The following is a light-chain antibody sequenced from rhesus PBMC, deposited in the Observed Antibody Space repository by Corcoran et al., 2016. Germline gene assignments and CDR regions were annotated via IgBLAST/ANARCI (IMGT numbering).Light chain of an antibody. J-gene: IGKJ2*01. CDR3: QQHNSHPYS. CDR1: QTISSY. Sequence: DIQMTQSPSSLSASVGDRVTITCRASQTISSYLAWYQQKPGKVPKLLIYAASILESGVPSRFSGSGSGTEITLTISSLQPEDFATYYCQQHNSHPYSFGQGTKVEIK. CDR2: AAS. V-gene: IGKV1-44*02.